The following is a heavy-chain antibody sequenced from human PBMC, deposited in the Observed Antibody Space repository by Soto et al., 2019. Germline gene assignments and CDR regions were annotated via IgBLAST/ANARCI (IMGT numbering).Heavy chain of an antibody. Sequence: QVQLQESGPGLVKPSQTLSLTCTVSGGSISSGGYYWSWIRQHPGKGLEWIGYIYYSGSTYYNPSLKCRVTISVVKSKNQFSRKLSSVTAADTAVYYCARDGGSSWGNYYYYGMDVWGQGTTVTVSS. J-gene: IGHJ6*02. CDR3: ARDGGSSWGNYYYYGMDV. V-gene: IGHV4-31*03. CDR1: GGSISSGGYY. D-gene: IGHD6-13*01. CDR2: IYYSGST.